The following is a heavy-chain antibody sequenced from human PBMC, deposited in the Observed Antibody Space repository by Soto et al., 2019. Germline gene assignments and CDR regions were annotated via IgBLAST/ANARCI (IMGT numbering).Heavy chain of an antibody. J-gene: IGHJ6*03. CDR3: AKVQVWGSSWPHYYMDV. V-gene: IGHV3-23*01. Sequence: GGSLRLSCAASGFTFSSYAMSWVRQAPGKGLEWVSAISGSGGSTYYADSVKGRFTISRDNSKNTLYLQMNSLRAEDTAVYYCAKVQVWGSSWPHYYMDVWGKGTTVTVSS. D-gene: IGHD7-27*01. CDR1: GFTFSSYA. CDR2: ISGSGGST.